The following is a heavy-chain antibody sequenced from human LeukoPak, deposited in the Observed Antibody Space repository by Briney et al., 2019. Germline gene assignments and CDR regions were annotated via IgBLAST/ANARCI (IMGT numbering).Heavy chain of an antibody. CDR3: ANTPLPDYYDILTGYYNPRFDY. D-gene: IGHD3-9*01. V-gene: IGHV3-23*01. Sequence: QPGGSLRLSCAASGFTFSSYAMSWVRQAPGKGLEWVSAISGSGGSTYYADSVKGRFTISRDNSKNTLYLQMNSLRAEDTAVYYCANTPLPDYYDILTGYYNPRFDYWGQGTLVTVSS. CDR1: GFTFSSYA. J-gene: IGHJ4*02. CDR2: ISGSGGST.